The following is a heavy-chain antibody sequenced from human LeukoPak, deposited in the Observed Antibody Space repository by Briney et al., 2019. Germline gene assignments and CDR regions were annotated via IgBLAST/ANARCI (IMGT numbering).Heavy chain of an antibody. Sequence: PSETLSLTCTVSGGSISSGSYYSGWIRQPAGKGLEWIGRIYTSGSTNYNPSLKSRVTISVDTSKNQFSLNLSSVTAADTAVYYCASAKTDFWSGYYSYWGQGTLVTVSS. CDR3: ASAKTDFWSGYYSY. J-gene: IGHJ4*02. V-gene: IGHV4-61*02. CDR1: GGSISSGSYY. D-gene: IGHD3-3*01. CDR2: IYTSGST.